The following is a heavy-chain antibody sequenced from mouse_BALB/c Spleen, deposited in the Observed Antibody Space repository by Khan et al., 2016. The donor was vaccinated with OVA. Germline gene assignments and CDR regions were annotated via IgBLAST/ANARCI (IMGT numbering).Heavy chain of an antibody. CDR3: TRSYDAYYFDY. Sequence: VQLQQSGTVLARPGASVKMSCKASGYSFTSYWMHWIKQRPGQGLEWIGTIYPGNSANRYNQKFKGKAKLTAVTTASTAYMELSSLTNEDSAVYYCTRSYDAYYFDYWGQGTTLTVSS. CDR2: IYPGNSAN. J-gene: IGHJ2*01. D-gene: IGHD2-3*01. CDR1: GYSFTSYW. V-gene: IGHV1-5*01.